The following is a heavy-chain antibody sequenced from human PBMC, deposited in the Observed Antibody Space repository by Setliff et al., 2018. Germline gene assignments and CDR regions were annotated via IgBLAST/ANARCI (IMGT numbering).Heavy chain of an antibody. J-gene: IGHJ6*02. Sequence: PGGSLRLSCAASGFTFSSYAMHWVRQAPGKGLEYVSAISSNGGSTYYADSVKGRFTISRDNSKNTLYLQMNSLRAEDTAVYYCAKDRSGSKAYYYYGMDVWGQGTTVTVSS. CDR2: ISSNGGST. CDR1: GFTFSSYA. D-gene: IGHD3-10*01. CDR3: AKDRSGSKAYYYYGMDV. V-gene: IGHV3-64*04.